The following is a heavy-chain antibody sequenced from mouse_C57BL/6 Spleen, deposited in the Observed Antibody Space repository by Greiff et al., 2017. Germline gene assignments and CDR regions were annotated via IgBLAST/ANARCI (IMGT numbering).Heavy chain of an antibody. CDR3: ARHDGYYTPWFAY. J-gene: IGHJ3*01. CDR1: EYEFPYHD. CDR2: INRDGGST. V-gene: IGHV5-2*01. D-gene: IGHD2-3*01. Sequence: DVKLVESGGGLVQPGESLKLSCESNEYEFPYHDMSWVRKTPEKRLELVAAINRDGGSTYYPDTMERRFIISRDNTKKTLYLQISSLRSEGTALYDCARHDGYYTPWFAYWGQGTLVTVSA.